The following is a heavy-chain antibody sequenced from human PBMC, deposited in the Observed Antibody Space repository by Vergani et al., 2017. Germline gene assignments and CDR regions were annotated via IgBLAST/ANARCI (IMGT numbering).Heavy chain of an antibody. V-gene: IGHV3-21*01. Sequence: EVQLVESGGGLVKPGGSLRLSCAASGFTFSSYSMNWVRQAPGKGLEWVSSISSSSSYIYYADSVKGRFTISRDNAKNSLYLQMNSLRAEDTAVYYCAREGIAAAERDYWGQGTLVTVSS. CDR2: ISSSSSYI. D-gene: IGHD6-13*01. J-gene: IGHJ4*02. CDR1: GFTFSSYS. CDR3: AREGIAAAERDY.